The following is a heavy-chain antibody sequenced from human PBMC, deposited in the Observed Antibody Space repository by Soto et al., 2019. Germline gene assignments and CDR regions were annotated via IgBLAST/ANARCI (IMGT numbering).Heavy chain of an antibody. CDR2: IYQSGST. J-gene: IGHJ4*02. D-gene: IGHD4-4*01. Sequence: QVQLQESGPGLVKPSQTLSLTCAVSGVSINTGGYSWNWIRQSPGKALEWMGHIYQSGSTYYKPSLKSRITRSVDMSNNQLSLGVTYVTPADTAVYFCARGDYNDCFDFWGQGALVTVSS. CDR1: GVSINTGGYS. V-gene: IGHV4-30-2*06. CDR3: ARGDYNDCFDF.